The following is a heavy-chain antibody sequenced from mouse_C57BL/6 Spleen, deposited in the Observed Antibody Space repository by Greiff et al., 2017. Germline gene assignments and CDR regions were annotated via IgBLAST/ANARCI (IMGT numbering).Heavy chain of an antibody. CDR1: GFNIKNTY. CDR2: IDPANGNT. CDR3: ARSYYSNYEDPYYFDY. V-gene: IGHV14-3*01. D-gene: IGHD2-5*01. Sequence: VQLKQSVAELVRPGASVKLSCTASGFNIKNTYMHWVKQRPEQGLEWIGRIDPANGNTKYAPKFQGKATITADPSSNTAYLQLSSLTSEDTAIYYCARSYYSNYEDPYYFDYWGQGTTLTVSS. J-gene: IGHJ2*01.